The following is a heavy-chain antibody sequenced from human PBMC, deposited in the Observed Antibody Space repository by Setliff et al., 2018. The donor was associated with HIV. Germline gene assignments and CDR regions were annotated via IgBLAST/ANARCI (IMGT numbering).Heavy chain of an antibody. CDR3: ARGPTVTARRERAFDI. J-gene: IGHJ3*02. CDR1: GGSISSTNW. D-gene: IGHD4-17*01. V-gene: IGHV4-4*02. CDR2: IYHSGGT. Sequence: PSETLSLTCAVYGGSISSTNWWSWVRQPPGKGLEWIGEIYHSGGTNYNPSLKSRVTISVDKSKNQFSLKLSSVTAADTAVYYCARGPTVTARRERAFDIWGQGTMVTVSS.